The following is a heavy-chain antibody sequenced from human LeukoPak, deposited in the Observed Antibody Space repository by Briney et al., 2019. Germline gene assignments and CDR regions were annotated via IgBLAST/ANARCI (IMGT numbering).Heavy chain of an antibody. CDR1: GFTFSSYG. Sequence: GRSLRLSCAASGFTFSSYGMHWVRQAPGKGLEWVAVISYDGSNKYYADSVKGRFTISRDNAKNSLYLQMNSLRAEDTAVYYYAREPPLYCGGDCYAFDIWGQGTMVTVSS. V-gene: IGHV3-30*03. CDR3: AREPPLYCGGDCYAFDI. J-gene: IGHJ3*02. CDR2: ISYDGSNK. D-gene: IGHD2-21*02.